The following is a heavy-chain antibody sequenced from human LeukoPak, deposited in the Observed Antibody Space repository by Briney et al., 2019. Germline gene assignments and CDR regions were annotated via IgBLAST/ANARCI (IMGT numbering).Heavy chain of an antibody. CDR3: ARANCLGRPAYDFWSGYYTDYYYYYGMDV. Sequence: ASVKVSCKASGYTFTSYYMHWVRQAPGQGLEWMGIINPSGGSTSYAQKSQGRVTMTRDTSTSTVYMELSSLRSEDTAVYYCARANCLGRPAYDFWSGYYTDYYYYYGMDVWGQGTTVTVSS. D-gene: IGHD3-3*01. J-gene: IGHJ6*02. V-gene: IGHV1-46*01. CDR1: GYTFTSYY. CDR2: INPSGGST.